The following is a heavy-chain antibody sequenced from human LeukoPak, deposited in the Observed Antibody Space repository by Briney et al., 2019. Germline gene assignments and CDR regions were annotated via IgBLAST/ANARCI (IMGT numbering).Heavy chain of an antibody. CDR1: GFTFSSYW. CDR2: IKQDGSEK. Sequence: GGSLRLSCAASGFTFSSYWISWVRQAPGKGLEWVANIKQDGSEKYYVGSVKGRFTISRDNAKNSLNLQMNSLRAEDTAVYYCARDRREIKLWPREYYYYYMDVWGKGTTVTISS. CDR3: ARDRREIKLWPREYYYYYMDV. J-gene: IGHJ6*03. D-gene: IGHD5-18*01. V-gene: IGHV3-7*03.